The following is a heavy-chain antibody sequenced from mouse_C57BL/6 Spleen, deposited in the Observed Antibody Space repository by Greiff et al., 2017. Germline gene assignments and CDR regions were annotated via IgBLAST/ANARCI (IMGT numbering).Heavy chain of an antibody. J-gene: IGHJ2*01. CDR1: GYSFTDYN. CDR3: ARLGCGSSYLDY. D-gene: IGHD1-1*01. CDR2: INPNYATT. Sequence: QLLQSGPELVKPGASLTISCKASGYSFTDYNMNWVNQSNAKSLEWIGLINPNYATTTYNHKFNGKVTFTIDHSSSTAYMQLNSLTAEDSAVYYCARLGCGSSYLDYWGQGTTLTVSS. V-gene: IGHV1-39*01.